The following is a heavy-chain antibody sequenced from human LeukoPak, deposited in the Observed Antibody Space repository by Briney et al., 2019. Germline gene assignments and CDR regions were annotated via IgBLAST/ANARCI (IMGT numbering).Heavy chain of an antibody. CDR1: GGSISSSSYY. J-gene: IGHJ3*02. D-gene: IGHD3-9*01. Sequence: TSETLSLTCTVSGGSISSSSYYWGWIRPPPGKGLEWIGSIYYSGSTYYNPSLKSRVTISVDTSKNQFSLKLSSVTAADTAVYYCARLAYDILTGYPADAFYIWGQGTMVTVSS. CDR3: ARLAYDILTGYPADAFYI. CDR2: IYYSGST. V-gene: IGHV4-39*01.